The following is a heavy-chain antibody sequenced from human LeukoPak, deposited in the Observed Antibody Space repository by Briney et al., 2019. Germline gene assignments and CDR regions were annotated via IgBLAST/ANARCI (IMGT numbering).Heavy chain of an antibody. D-gene: IGHD4-23*01. V-gene: IGHV1-46*01. CDR3: ARADYGGNSPFVY. J-gene: IGHJ4*02. CDR1: GYTFTNYY. CDR2: INPSGGST. Sequence: ASVKVSFKASGYTFTNYYMHWVRQAPGQGLEWMGMINPSGGSTSYAQKFQGRVTMTRNTSTSTVYMELSSLRSEDTAVYYCARADYGGNSPFVYWGQGTLVTVSS.